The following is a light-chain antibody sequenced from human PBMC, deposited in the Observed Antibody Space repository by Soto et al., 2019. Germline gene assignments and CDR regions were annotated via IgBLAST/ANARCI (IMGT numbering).Light chain of an antibody. CDR3: QQYNSYPWT. CDR2: KAS. V-gene: IGKV1-5*03. CDR1: QSISSW. Sequence: DIQMTQSPSTLSASVGDRVIITCRASQSISSWLAWYQQKPGKAPKLLIYKASSLASGVPSRFSGSGSGTEFTLTISSLQPDYFATYYCQQYNSYPWTFGQGPKVEIK. J-gene: IGKJ1*01.